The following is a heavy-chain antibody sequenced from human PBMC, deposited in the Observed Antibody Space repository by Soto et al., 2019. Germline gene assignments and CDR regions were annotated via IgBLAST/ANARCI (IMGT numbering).Heavy chain of an antibody. V-gene: IGHV3-23*01. J-gene: IGHJ5*02. D-gene: IGHD3-3*01. CDR3: AKQRRFDIPTWFDP. CDR1: GFTFSSYA. Sequence: PGGSLRLSCAASGFTFSSYAMSWVRQAPGKGLEWVSGMVGIGGRTYYADSVKGRFTISRDNSKSTLYLQMNSLRAEDTALYYCAKQRRFDIPTWFDPWGQGTLVTVSS. CDR2: MVGIGGRT.